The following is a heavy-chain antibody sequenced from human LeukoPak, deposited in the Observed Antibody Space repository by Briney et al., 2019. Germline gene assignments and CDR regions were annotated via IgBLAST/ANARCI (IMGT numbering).Heavy chain of an antibody. CDR1: GGSISSSSYY. Sequence: SETLSLTCTVSGGSISSSSYYWGWIRQPPGKGLEWIGSIYYSGSTYYNPSLKSRVTISVDTSKNQFSLKLSPVTAADTAVYYCARFEQWLSGFDPWGQGTLVTVSS. CDR2: IYYSGST. V-gene: IGHV4-39*01. CDR3: ARFEQWLSGFDP. J-gene: IGHJ5*02. D-gene: IGHD6-19*01.